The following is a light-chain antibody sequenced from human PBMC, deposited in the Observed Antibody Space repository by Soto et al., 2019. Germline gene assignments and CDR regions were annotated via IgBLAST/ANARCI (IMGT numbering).Light chain of an antibody. Sequence: ENVLTQSPGTLSLSPGERATLSCRASQSVSSSYLAWYQQKAGQAPRLLIYGASTRAAGIPDRFSGSGSGTDFTLTISRLEPADFAVYYCQQFGSSPQTFGQGTKVDIK. V-gene: IGKV3-20*01. CDR3: QQFGSSPQT. CDR1: QSVSSSY. CDR2: GAS. J-gene: IGKJ1*01.